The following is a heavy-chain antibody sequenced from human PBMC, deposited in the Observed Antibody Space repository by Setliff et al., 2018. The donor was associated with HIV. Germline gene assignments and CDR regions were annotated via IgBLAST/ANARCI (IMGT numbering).Heavy chain of an antibody. CDR1: DYAFSAGYL. D-gene: IGHD6-19*01. J-gene: IGHJ4*02. CDR2: IHHSGSS. V-gene: IGHV4-38-2*02. Sequence: PSETLSLTCSVSDYAFSAGYLWGWLRQPPGKGLEWIASIHHSGSSYYMPSLRSRVTISLNTSKNQFSLNLGSVTAADTVVYYCARGYTSGYLDYWGQGTLVTVSS. CDR3: ARGYTSGYLDY.